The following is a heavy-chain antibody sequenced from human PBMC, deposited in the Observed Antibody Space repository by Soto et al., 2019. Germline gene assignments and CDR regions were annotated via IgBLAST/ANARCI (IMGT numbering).Heavy chain of an antibody. V-gene: IGHV3-43D*04. Sequence: VKLVESGGVVVRPGGSLRLSCAASGFTFDDYAMYWVRQPPGKGLEWVSLISWDGGDTYYADSVKGRFTISRDNSKNSLYLQMKSLSDEDTALYYCAKDIRGSSGWYGMDAWGQGTTVTVAS. CDR3: AKDIRGSSGWYGMDA. CDR2: ISWDGGDT. CDR1: GFTFDDYA. D-gene: IGHD6-19*01. J-gene: IGHJ6*02.